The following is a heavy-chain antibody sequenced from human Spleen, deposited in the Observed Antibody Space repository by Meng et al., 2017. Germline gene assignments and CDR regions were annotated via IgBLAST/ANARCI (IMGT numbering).Heavy chain of an antibody. CDR2: INSDGSST. Sequence: GESLKISCAASGFTFSSYWMHWVRQAPGKGLVWVSRINSDGSSTSYADSVKGRFTISRDDAKNTVYLQMNSLRAEDTAVYYRARDADWVIFDHWGQGALVTVSS. J-gene: IGHJ4*02. CDR3: ARDADWVIFDH. CDR1: GFTFSSYW. V-gene: IGHV3-74*01. D-gene: IGHD3-9*01.